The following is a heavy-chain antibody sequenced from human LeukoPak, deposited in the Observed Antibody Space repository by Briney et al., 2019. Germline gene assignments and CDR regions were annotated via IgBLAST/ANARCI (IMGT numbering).Heavy chain of an antibody. CDR3: ARGGEFYGMGV. CDR1: GGSISNGDYY. Sequence: SSETLSLTCPVSGGSISNGDYYWSWIRQPPGKGLEWIGYIYYSGNTYYNPSLKSRVTISVDTSKNQFSLKLSSVTVADTAVYYCARGGEFYGMGVWGQGTTVTVSS. V-gene: IGHV4-30-4*01. J-gene: IGHJ6*02. CDR2: IYYSGNT. D-gene: IGHD3-10*01.